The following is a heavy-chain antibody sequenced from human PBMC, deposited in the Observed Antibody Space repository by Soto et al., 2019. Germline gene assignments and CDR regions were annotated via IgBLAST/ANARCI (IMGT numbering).Heavy chain of an antibody. CDR3: ARGNIVVVVAATRYFDY. CDR1: GGSFSGYY. CDR2: INRSGST. Sequence: PSETLSLTCAVYGGSFSGYYWSWIRQPPGKGLEWIGEINRSGSTNYNPSLKSRVTISVDTSKNQFSLKLSSVTAADTAVYYCARGNIVVVVAATRYFDYWGQGTLVTVSS. V-gene: IGHV4-34*01. D-gene: IGHD2-15*01. J-gene: IGHJ4*02.